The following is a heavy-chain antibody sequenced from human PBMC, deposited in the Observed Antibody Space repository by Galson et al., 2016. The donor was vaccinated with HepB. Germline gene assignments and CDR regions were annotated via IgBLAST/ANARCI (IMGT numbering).Heavy chain of an antibody. CDR2: IWYDGQNK. D-gene: IGHD6-13*01. CDR1: GFTFSSYG. CDR3: AGSSSRSYYFGINV. Sequence: SLRLSCAASGFTFSSYGMHWVRQAPGKGLEWVSVIWYDGQNKYCADSVKGRFTISRDNSKNTLYLQVNSLRVEDTAVYYCAGSSSRSYYFGINVWGQGTTVTVSS. V-gene: IGHV3-33*01. J-gene: IGHJ6*02.